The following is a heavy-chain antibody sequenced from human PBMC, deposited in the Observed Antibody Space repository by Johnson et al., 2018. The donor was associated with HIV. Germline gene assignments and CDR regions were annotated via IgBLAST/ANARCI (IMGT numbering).Heavy chain of an antibody. D-gene: IGHD3-22*01. CDR2: IRYDGSTQ. V-gene: IGHV3-30*02. CDR3: AKASNYYDSSRHAFDI. J-gene: IGHJ3*02. CDR1: GFTFSNYA. Sequence: QVQLVESGGGVVQPGGSLRLSCATSGFTFSNYAMHWVRQAPGKGLEWVAYIRYDGSTQSYADSVKGRFSISRDNSKNTLYMEINSLRAEDTAVYYCAKASNYYDSSRHAFDIWGQGTMVTVSS.